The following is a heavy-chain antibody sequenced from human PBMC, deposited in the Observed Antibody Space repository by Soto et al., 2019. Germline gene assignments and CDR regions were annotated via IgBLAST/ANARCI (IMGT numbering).Heavy chain of an antibody. V-gene: IGHV3-7*05. Sequence: EVQLVESGGGLVQPGGSLRLSCAASGFIFSRYWMSWVRQAPGKGLEWVASIKEDGSEKYYVDSVKGRFTISRDNANDSLYLQMNSLRAEDTAVYYCARDYTHPGNGNPTANWGQGILVTVSS. CDR2: IKEDGSEK. J-gene: IGHJ4*02. CDR1: GFIFSRYW. D-gene: IGHD3-16*01. CDR3: ARDYTHPGNGNPTAN.